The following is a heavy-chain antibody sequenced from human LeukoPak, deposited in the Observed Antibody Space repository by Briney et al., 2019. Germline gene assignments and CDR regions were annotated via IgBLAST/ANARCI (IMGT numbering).Heavy chain of an antibody. D-gene: IGHD3-16*01. Sequence: SETLSLTCTVSGGSISTDTYYWSWIRQPAGKGLEWIGRVDTSGYTNYNPSLKSRVTLSLDTSKNQFSLKLRSVTAADTAMYYCARVVESEFAYYYDYWGQGTLVTVST. CDR1: GGSISTDTYY. J-gene: IGHJ4*02. CDR3: ARVVESEFAYYYDY. V-gene: IGHV4-61*02. CDR2: VDTSGYT.